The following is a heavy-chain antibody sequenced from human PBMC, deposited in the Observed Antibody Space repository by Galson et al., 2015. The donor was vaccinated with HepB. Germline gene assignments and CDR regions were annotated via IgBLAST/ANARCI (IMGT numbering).Heavy chain of an antibody. J-gene: IGHJ6*03. D-gene: IGHD3-3*01. CDR1: GGTFSSYA. CDR3: ARSSSPYYDFWSGYSQHGDYYYMDV. CDR2: IIPIFGTA. Sequence: SVKVSCKASGGTFSSYAISWVRQAPGQGLEWMGGIIPIFGTANYAQKFQGRVTITADESTSTAYMELSSLRSEDTAVYYCARSSSPYYDFWSGYSQHGDYYYMDVWGKGTTVTVSS. V-gene: IGHV1-69*13.